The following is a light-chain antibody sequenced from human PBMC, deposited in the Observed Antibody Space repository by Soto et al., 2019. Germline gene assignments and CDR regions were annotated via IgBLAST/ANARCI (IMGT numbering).Light chain of an antibody. CDR2: GAS. J-gene: IGKJ1*01. Sequence: EIVLTQSPGTRSLSPGERASLSCMASQSVSSNYLAWYQQKRGQAPRLLIYGASSRATGIPTRFSGSGSGTDFTLTISRLEPEDFAVYYCQQYDTSPRTFGQGTKVEI. V-gene: IGKV3-20*01. CDR3: QQYDTSPRT. CDR1: QSVSSNY.